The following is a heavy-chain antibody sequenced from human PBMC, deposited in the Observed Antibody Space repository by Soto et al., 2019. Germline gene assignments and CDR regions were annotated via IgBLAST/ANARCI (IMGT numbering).Heavy chain of an antibody. D-gene: IGHD1-1*01. CDR1: GGTFSSYA. CDR2: IIPIFGKA. J-gene: IGHJ3*02. Sequence: QVQLVQSGAEVKKPGSSVKVSCKASGGTFSSYAISWVRQAPGQGLEWMGGIIPIFGKANYEQKFQGRVMITADESMGRTNVQLSSLRSDDTAVYYCATQTPRNEGLRCVFDIWGQWTMVTVSS. V-gene: IGHV1-69*19. CDR3: ATQTPRNEGLRCVFDI.